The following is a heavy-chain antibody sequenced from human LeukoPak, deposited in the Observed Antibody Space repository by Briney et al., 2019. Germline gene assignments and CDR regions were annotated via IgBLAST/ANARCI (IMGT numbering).Heavy chain of an antibody. J-gene: IGHJ4*02. Sequence: SETLSLTCTVSGGSMRSSSNLWAWIRQPPGKALEWIGSMFYSGSTTYYNPSLKSRVTISVDTSKNQFSLRPTSVTASDTAVYYCARQSEYTSGWHYIDYWGQGTLVTVSS. V-gene: IGHV4-39*01. CDR2: MFYSGST. CDR3: ARQSEYTSGWHYIDY. CDR1: GGSMRSSSNL. D-gene: IGHD6-19*01.